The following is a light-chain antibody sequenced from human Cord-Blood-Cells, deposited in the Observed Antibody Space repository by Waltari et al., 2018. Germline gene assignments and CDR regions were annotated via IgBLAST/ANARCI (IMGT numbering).Light chain of an antibody. V-gene: IGLV1-44*01. J-gene: IGLJ2*01. CDR3: ADWDDRLNGVV. CDR2: SNN. CDR1: RCNNCSTT. Sequence: QSLLSHLPFSHGTCASWVTISCDCGRCNNCSTTVHWYQQLPGTAPKLLIYSNNQRPAGVPDRFSCSKSGTSAPLPISGLQSEDEADYYCADWDDRLNGVVFDGGTKLTGL.